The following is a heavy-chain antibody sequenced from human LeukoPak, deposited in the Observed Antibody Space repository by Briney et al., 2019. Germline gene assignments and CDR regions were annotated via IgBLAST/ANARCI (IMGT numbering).Heavy chain of an antibody. Sequence: GGSLRLSCAASGFTFSSYSMNWVRQAPGKGLEWVSSISSSSSYIYYADSVKGRFTISRDNAKNSLYLQMNSLRAEDTAVYYCAKVWYSSSWYSPFDYWGQGTLVTVSS. J-gene: IGHJ4*02. CDR3: AKVWYSSSWYSPFDY. CDR1: GFTFSSYS. CDR2: ISSSSSYI. D-gene: IGHD6-13*01. V-gene: IGHV3-21*01.